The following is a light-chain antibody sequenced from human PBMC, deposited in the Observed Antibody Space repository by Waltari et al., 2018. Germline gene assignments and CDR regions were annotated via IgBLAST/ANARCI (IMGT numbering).Light chain of an antibody. CDR1: QGISNY. V-gene: IGKV1-12*01. CDR2: AAS. Sequence: DIQMTQSQSSVSASVGERVTTTCRASQGISNYLAWYQQKPGKAPKFLIYAASILQSGVPSRFSGSGSGTEFTLTINGLQPEDFATYFCQQGNNFPPTFGQGTEVEI. J-gene: IGKJ1*01. CDR3: QQGNNFPPT.